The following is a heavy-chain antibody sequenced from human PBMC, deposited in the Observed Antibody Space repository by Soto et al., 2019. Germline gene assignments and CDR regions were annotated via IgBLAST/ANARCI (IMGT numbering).Heavy chain of an antibody. CDR1: GFSFSAHG. D-gene: IGHD2-21*01. CDR3: AKDGGGGYQPPNYYYYGLDV. J-gene: IGHJ6*02. Sequence: GGSLRLSCAASGFSFSAHGMHWVRQAPGKGLEWVAVISYDGINKDYADSVEGRLTISRDNSKNTLYLQLDSLRIDDTGIYYCAKDGGGGYQPPNYYYYGLDVWGQGTTVTV. V-gene: IGHV3-30*18. CDR2: ISYDGINK.